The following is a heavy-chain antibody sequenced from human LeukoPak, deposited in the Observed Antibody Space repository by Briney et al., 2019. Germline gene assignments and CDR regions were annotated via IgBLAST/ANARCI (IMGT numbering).Heavy chain of an antibody. D-gene: IGHD3-16*02. V-gene: IGHV3-7*01. CDR2: IKQDGSEK. CDR3: ARDGIYDYVWGSYHDY. CDR1: GFTFTTYW. J-gene: IGHJ4*02. Sequence: GESLRLSCAASGFTFTTYWMSWVRQAPGKGLEWVANIKQDGSEKYYVDSVKGRFTISRDNAKNSLYLQMNSLRAEDTAVYYCARDGIYDYVWGSYHDYWGQGTLVTVSS.